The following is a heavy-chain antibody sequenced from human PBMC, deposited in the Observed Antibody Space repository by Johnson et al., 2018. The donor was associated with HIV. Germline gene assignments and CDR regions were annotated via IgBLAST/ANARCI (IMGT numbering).Heavy chain of an antibody. V-gene: IGHV3-23*04. Sequence: VQLVESGGGLVQPGGSLRLSCAASGFTFSSYAMSWVRQAPGKGLEWVSAISGSGGSTYYADSVKGRFTISRDNSKNTLYLQMNSLRAEDTAVYYCARDSTPWGGDYVGYAFDLWGQGTMVTISS. D-gene: IGHD4-17*01. CDR1: GFTFSSYA. CDR3: ARDSTPWGGDYVGYAFDL. J-gene: IGHJ3*01. CDR2: ISGSGGST.